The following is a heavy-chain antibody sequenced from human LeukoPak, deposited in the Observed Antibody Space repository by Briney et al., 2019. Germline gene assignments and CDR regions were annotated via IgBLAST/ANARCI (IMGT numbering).Heavy chain of an antibody. CDR3: ANIRGSGWYRSFDY. V-gene: IGHV3-30*04. CDR2: ISYDESK. J-gene: IGHJ4*02. D-gene: IGHD6-19*01. Sequence: GGSLRLSCAASGFTFSNYAIHWVRQAPGKGLDWVAVISYDESKYYADSVKGRFTISRDNSRDTLSVQINSLRAEDTAVYYCANIRGSGWYRSFDYWGQGTLVTVSS. CDR1: GFTFSNYA.